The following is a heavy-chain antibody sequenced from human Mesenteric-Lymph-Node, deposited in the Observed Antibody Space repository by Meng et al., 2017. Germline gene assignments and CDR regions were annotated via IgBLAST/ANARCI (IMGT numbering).Heavy chain of an antibody. CDR3: ATGSLLDGILVTTITGADY. Sequence: GGSLRLSCAASGFTFSGSAMHWVRQASGKGLEWVGRIRSKANSYATAYAASVKGRFTISRDDSKNTAYLQMNSLRAEDTAVYYCATGSLLDGILVTTITGADYWGLGTLVTVSS. CDR2: IRSKANSYAT. V-gene: IGHV3-73*01. J-gene: IGHJ4*02. CDR1: GFTFSGSA. D-gene: IGHD4-11*01.